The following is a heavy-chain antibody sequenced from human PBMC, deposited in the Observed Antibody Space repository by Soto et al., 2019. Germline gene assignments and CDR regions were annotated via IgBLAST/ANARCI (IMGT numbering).Heavy chain of an antibody. CDR3: ARDTSVGSGSFDY. J-gene: IGHJ4*02. CDR1: GGSISSGGYS. V-gene: IGHV4-30-2*01. Sequence: QLQLQESGSGLVKPSQTLSLTCAVSGGSISSGGYSWSWIRQPPGKGLEWIGYIYHSGSTYYNPSLRSRVTISVDRSKNQFSLKLSSVTAADTAVYYCARDTSVGSGSFDYWGQGTLVTVSS. D-gene: IGHD3-10*01. CDR2: IYHSGST.